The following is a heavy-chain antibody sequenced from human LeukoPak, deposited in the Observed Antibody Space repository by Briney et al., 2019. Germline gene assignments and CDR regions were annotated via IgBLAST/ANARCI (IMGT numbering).Heavy chain of an antibody. CDR1: GGTFSSYA. Sequence: GASVKVSCKASGGTFSSYAISWVRQAPGQGLEWMGGIIPIFGTANYAQKFQGRVTITTDESTSTAYMELSSLRSEDTAVYYCASSIVVVPAALPRLRDVSYYYYMDVWGEGTTVTVSS. J-gene: IGHJ6*03. D-gene: IGHD2-2*01. CDR3: ASSIVVVPAALPRLRDVSYYYYMDV. V-gene: IGHV1-69*05. CDR2: IIPIFGTA.